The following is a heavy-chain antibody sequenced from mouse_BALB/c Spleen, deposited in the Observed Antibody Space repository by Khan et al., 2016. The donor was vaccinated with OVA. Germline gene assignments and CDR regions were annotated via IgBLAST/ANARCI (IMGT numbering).Heavy chain of an antibody. CDR1: GFSLSSYG. D-gene: IGHD2-13*01. CDR3: ARNGDYVNWYFDV. V-gene: IGHV2-2*02. J-gene: IGHJ1*01. Sequence: QVQLKESGPGLVQPSQSLSITCTVSGFSLSSYGVHWVRQSPGKGLEWLGVIWSGGSTDYNAAFISRLSISKDNSNSTVFFKMNSLQANDTAIYYCARNGDYVNWYFDVWGAGTTVTVSS. CDR2: IWSGGST.